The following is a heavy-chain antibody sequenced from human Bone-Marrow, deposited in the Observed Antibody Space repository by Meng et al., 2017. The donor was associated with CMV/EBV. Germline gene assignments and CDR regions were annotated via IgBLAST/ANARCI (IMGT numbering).Heavy chain of an antibody. V-gene: IGHV3-48*04. Sequence: GGSLRLSCAASGFTFSSYSMNWVRQAPGKGLEWVSYISSSSSTIYYADSVKGRFTISRDNAKNSLYLQMNSLRAEDTAVYYCARAPGRGPYGGYVPGWFDPWGQGTLVTVPS. CDR3: ARAPGRGPYGGYVPGWFDP. D-gene: IGHD5-12*01. CDR2: ISSSSSTI. CDR1: GFTFSSYS. J-gene: IGHJ5*02.